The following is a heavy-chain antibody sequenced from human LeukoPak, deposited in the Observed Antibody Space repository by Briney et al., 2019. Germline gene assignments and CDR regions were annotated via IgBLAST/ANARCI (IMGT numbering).Heavy chain of an antibody. J-gene: IGHJ6*03. CDR1: SGSISSYY. V-gene: IGHV4-39*07. CDR3: AREGSSSGYYMDV. Sequence: SETLSLTCTVSSGSISSYYWGWIRQPPGKGLEWIGSIYYSGSTYYNPSLKSRVTISVDTSKNQFSLKLSSVTAADTAVYCCAREGSSSGYYMDVWGKGTTVTVSS. D-gene: IGHD6-6*01. CDR2: IYYSGST.